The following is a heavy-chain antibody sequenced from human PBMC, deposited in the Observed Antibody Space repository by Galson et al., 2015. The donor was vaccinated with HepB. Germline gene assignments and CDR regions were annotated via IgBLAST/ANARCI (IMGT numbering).Heavy chain of an antibody. CDR2: VIPMFGTG. V-gene: IGHV1-69*13. D-gene: IGHD1-26*01. CDR3: AARRVGGDYYGMDV. CDR1: GDSISNYV. Sequence: SVKVSCKASGDSISNYVFTWVRQAPGQGLQWMGRVIPMFGTGNDGQKFQGRATVTADEVTSTVYMELSSLRSEDTAVYYCAARRVGGDYYGMDVWGQGTSVTVSS. J-gene: IGHJ6*02.